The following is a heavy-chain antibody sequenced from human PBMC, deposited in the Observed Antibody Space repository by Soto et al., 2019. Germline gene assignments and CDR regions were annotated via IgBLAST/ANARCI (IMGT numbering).Heavy chain of an antibody. CDR1: GYTFTSYG. CDR3: ARTQWLDMYYYGMDV. V-gene: IGHV1-18*01. D-gene: IGHD5-12*01. CDR2: ISAYNGNT. J-gene: IGHJ6*02. Sequence: ASVKVSCKASGYTFTSYGISWVRQAPGQGLEWMGWISAYNGNTNYAQKLQGRVTMTTDTSTSTAYMELRSLRSDDTAVYYCARTQWLDMYYYGMDVWGQGTTVTVSS.